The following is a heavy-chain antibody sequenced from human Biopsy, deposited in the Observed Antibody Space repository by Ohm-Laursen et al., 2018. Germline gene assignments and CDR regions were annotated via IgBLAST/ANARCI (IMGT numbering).Heavy chain of an antibody. CDR1: GFTFADFA. Sequence: SLRLSCAASGFTFADFAVSWVRQAPGKGLEWVGLIKTKGFRERTQYAASVESRFTISRDDSKGVAYLEMSGLKTEDTALYYCTRWYDRSGYYRDLWGQGTLVTVSS. D-gene: IGHD3-22*01. CDR2: IKTKGFRERT. V-gene: IGHV3-49*04. CDR3: TRWYDRSGYYRDL. J-gene: IGHJ5*02.